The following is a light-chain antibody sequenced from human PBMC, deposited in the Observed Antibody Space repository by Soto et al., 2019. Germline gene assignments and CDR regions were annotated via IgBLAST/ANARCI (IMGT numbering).Light chain of an antibody. CDR3: SSFTGSNTYV. Sequence: QSALTQPASVSGSPGQSITIPCTGTSGDVGGYNYVSWYQQHPDKSPKLMLYEVSNRPSGVSNRFSGSKSGNTASLTISGLHAEDEADYYCSSFTGSNTYVFGTGTKVTVL. CDR1: SGDVGGYNY. CDR2: EVS. V-gene: IGLV2-14*01. J-gene: IGLJ1*01.